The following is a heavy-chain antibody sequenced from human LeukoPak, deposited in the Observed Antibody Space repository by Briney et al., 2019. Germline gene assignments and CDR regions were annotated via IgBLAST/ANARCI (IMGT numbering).Heavy chain of an antibody. J-gene: IGHJ4*02. CDR3: ARADIRAIASSGWYGFDY. D-gene: IGHD6-19*01. V-gene: IGHV1-18*01. Sequence: ASVKVSCKASGYTFTNYGISWVRQAPGQGLEWMGWISAYNGNTNYAQKFQGRVTMTTDTSTSTAFMELRSLRSDDTAVYYCARADIRAIASSGWYGFDYWGQGTLVTVSS. CDR2: ISAYNGNT. CDR1: GYTFTNYG.